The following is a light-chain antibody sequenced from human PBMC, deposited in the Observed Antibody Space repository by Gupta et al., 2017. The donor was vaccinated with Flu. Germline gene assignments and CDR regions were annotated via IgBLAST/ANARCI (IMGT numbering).Light chain of an antibody. CDR2: AAS. CDR3: QQHNHWPPA. V-gene: IGKV3-15*01. Sequence: GESATLSCRTTQGVSVNVAWYQQKLGQAPRLLIYAASTRATGVPARFSGSGSGTQFTLTITSLQSEDVAVYYCQQHNHWPPAFGGGTKVEIK. CDR1: QGVSVN. J-gene: IGKJ4*01.